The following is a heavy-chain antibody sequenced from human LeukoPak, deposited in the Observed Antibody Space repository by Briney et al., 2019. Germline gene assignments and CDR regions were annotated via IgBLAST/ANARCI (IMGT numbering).Heavy chain of an antibody. V-gene: IGHV3-23*01. Sequence: QAGGSLRLSCAASGFTFSSYCMAWVRQAPGKGLEWVSGINDNGGSRYHADSVKGRFTISRDNSRSVLFLELASLRAEDTAVYYRARYYGSGSYFYLDYWGQGALVTVSS. J-gene: IGHJ4*02. CDR3: ARYYGSGSYFYLDY. D-gene: IGHD3-10*01. CDR1: GFTFSSYC. CDR2: INDNGGSR.